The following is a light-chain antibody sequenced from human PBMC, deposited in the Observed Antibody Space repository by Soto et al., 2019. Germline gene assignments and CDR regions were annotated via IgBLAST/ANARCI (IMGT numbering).Light chain of an antibody. CDR1: QNIDIY. V-gene: IGKV3-11*01. CDR2: DAS. Sequence: ETVLTQSPATLSLSPGERATLSCRASQNIDIYLAWYQQKPGQAPRLLIYDASNRATGIPARFSGSGSGTDFTLTISSLEPEDFALYYCQQRRNWPPVTFDQGTKVEVK. J-gene: IGKJ1*01. CDR3: QQRRNWPPVT.